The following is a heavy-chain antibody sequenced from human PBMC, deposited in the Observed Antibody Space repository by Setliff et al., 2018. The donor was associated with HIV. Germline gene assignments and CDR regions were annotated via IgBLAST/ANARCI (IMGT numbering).Heavy chain of an antibody. Sequence: ASVKVSCKASGYNFGSYFMHWVRQAPGKGLEWMGRIDPEDGETIYAEKFQGRVTITADTSTDTTYMELSSLRSEDTAVYYCATVGENAKYSGYDYYYYYGMDVWGQGTTVTVSS. J-gene: IGHJ6*02. V-gene: IGHV1-69-2*01. D-gene: IGHD5-12*01. CDR1: GYNFGSYF. CDR2: IDPEDGET. CDR3: ATVGENAKYSGYDYYYYYGMDV.